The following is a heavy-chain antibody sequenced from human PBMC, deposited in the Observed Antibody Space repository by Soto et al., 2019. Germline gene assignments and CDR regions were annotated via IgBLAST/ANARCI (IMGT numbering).Heavy chain of an antibody. D-gene: IGHD3-22*01. Sequence: RGSLRLSCAASGFTFSSYAMHFFRHSPFKWREWVAVISYDGSNKYYADSVKGRFTISRDNSKNTLYLQMNSLRAEDTAVYYCAKPRAYYYDSRDAFDIWGQGTMVTVSS. CDR1: GFTFSSYA. V-gene: IGHV3-30-3*01. CDR2: ISYDGSNK. J-gene: IGHJ3*02. CDR3: AKPRAYYYDSRDAFDI.